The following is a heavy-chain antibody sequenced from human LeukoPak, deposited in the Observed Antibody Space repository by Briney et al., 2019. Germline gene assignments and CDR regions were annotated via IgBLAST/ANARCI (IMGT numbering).Heavy chain of an antibody. CDR2: ISHDGSNK. Sequence: GGSLRLSCAASGFTFSSYGMHWVRQAPGKGLEWVAVISHDGSNKYYADSVKGRFTISRDNSKNTLYLQMNSLRAEDTAVYCCAKDTYYYDSSGPPFDYWGQGTLVTVSS. CDR3: AKDTYYYDSSGPPFDY. V-gene: IGHV3-30*18. CDR1: GFTFSSYG. J-gene: IGHJ4*02. D-gene: IGHD3-22*01.